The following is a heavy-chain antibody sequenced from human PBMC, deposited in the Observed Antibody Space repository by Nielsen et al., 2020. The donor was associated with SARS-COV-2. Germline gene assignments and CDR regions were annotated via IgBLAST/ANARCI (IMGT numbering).Heavy chain of an antibody. V-gene: IGHV4-34*01. CDR2: INHSGST. Sequence: SETLSLTCTVSGGSISSYYWSWIRQPPGKGLEWIGEINHSGSTNYNPSLKSRVTISVDTSKNQFSLKLSSVTAADTAVYYCAREPHSSGFIDYWGQGTLVTVSS. D-gene: IGHD6-19*01. CDR1: GGSISSYY. J-gene: IGHJ4*02. CDR3: AREPHSSGFIDY.